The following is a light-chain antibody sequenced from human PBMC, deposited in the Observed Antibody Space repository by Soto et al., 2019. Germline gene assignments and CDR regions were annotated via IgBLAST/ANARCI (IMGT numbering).Light chain of an antibody. Sequence: DIQMTQSPSSLSASVGDRVTITCRASQSISTYVTWYHQRPGKAPKLLIYAASSLQSGVPSRFSASGSGTDFTLTISSLQPEDFATYYCQQTYNTPQTFGQGTKVEIK. CDR2: AAS. CDR1: QSISTY. J-gene: IGKJ1*01. V-gene: IGKV1-39*01. CDR3: QQTYNTPQT.